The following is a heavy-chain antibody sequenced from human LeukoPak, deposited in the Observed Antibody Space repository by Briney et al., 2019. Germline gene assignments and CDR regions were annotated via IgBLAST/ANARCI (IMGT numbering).Heavy chain of an antibody. D-gene: IGHD6-19*01. CDR2: INSDGSST. CDR1: GFTFSNCW. Sequence: PGGSLRLSCAASGFTFSNCWMHWVRQAPGKGLVWVSRINSDGSSTTYADSVKGRFTISRDNAKNTLYLQMNSLRAEDTAVYYCAMSSGWIHFDYWGQGTLVTVSS. J-gene: IGHJ4*02. CDR3: AMSSGWIHFDY. V-gene: IGHV3-74*01.